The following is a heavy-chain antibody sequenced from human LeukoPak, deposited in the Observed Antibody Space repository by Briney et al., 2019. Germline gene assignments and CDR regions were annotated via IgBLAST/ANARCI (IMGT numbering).Heavy chain of an antibody. D-gene: IGHD3-22*01. Sequence: GGSLRLSCAASGFTVSSNYMSWVRQAPGKGLEWVSVIYSGGSTYYADSVKGRFTISRDNSKNTLYLQMNGLRAEDTAVYYCARFRDSSGYYYYYYGMDVWGQGTTVTVSS. J-gene: IGHJ6*02. CDR1: GFTVSSNY. CDR3: ARFRDSSGYYYYYYGMDV. V-gene: IGHV3-66*01. CDR2: IYSGGST.